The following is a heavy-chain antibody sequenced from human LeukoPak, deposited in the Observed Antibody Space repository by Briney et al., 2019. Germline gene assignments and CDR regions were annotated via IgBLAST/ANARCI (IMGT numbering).Heavy chain of an antibody. V-gene: IGHV3-21*01. Sequence: FSAASGFTFSSYPMNWVRLAPGKWLEWLSSISRSGASIFYADSVKGRFTISRDSDKTTLYLQMNSLRAEDTAVYYCASELYFWGRGTLVTVSS. J-gene: IGHJ4*02. D-gene: IGHD3-10*01. CDR3: ASELYF. CDR2: ISRSGASI. CDR1: GFTFSSYP.